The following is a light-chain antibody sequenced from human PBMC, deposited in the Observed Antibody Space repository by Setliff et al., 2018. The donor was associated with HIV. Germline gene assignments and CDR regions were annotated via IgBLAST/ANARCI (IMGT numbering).Light chain of an antibody. V-gene: IGLV2-23*01. J-gene: IGLJ1*01. CDR3: CSNTGSNTYV. CDR1: SSDVGRYNL. CDR2: QAS. Sequence: QSVLTQPASVSGSPGQSITISCTGTSSDVGRYNLVSWYQQHPGKAPKLIIYQASKRPSGVSHRFSGSKSGNTASLTISGLQADDEADYYCCSNTGSNTYVFGAGTKVTVL.